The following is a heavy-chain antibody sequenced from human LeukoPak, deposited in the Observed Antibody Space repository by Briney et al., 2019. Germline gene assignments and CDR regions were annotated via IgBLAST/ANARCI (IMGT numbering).Heavy chain of an antibody. CDR1: GGSISSGSYY. D-gene: IGHD3-10*01. CDR2: IYTSGST. J-gene: IGHJ3*02. V-gene: IGHV4-61*02. CDR3: ARAHYFGSGSRRAFDI. Sequence: SETLSLTCTVSGGSISSGSYYWSWIRQPAGKGLEWIGRIYTSGSTNYNPSLKSRVTISVDTSDNHFSLKLSSVTAADTAMYYCARAHYFGSGSRRAFDIWGQGTMVTVSA.